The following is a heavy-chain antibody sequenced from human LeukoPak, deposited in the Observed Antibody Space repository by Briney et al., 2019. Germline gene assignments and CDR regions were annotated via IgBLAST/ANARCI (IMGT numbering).Heavy chain of an antibody. D-gene: IGHD3-10*01. V-gene: IGHV1-18*01. CDR1: GYTFTSYG. J-gene: IGHJ5*02. Sequence: GASVKVSCKASGYTFTSYGISWVRQAPGQGLAWMGWISAYNGNTNYAQKLQGRVTMTTDTSTSTAYMELRSLRSDDTAVYYCARVKRLLWFGELLSWGQGTLVTVSS. CDR3: ARVKRLLWFGELLS. CDR2: ISAYNGNT.